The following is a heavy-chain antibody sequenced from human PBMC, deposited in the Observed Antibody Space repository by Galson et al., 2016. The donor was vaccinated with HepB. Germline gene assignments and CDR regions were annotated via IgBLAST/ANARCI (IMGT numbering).Heavy chain of an antibody. V-gene: IGHV1-3*01. J-gene: IGHJ4*02. CDR2: INPGNGDT. CDR1: AYTFTNYA. Sequence: SVKVSCKASAYTFTNYAIHWVRQAPGQGLEWMGWINPGNGDTKYSQKFQGRVTISRDTSASTAYMELSSLLSEDTAVYYCAREGSYYTLDYWGQGTLVTVSS. CDR3: AREGSYYTLDY. D-gene: IGHD1-26*01.